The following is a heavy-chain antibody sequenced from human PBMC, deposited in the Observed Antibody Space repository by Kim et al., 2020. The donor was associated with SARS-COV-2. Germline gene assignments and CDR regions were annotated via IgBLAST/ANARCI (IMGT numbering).Heavy chain of an antibody. J-gene: IGHJ6*02. Sequence: SVKGRFTISRDDSKSIAYLQMNSLKTEDTAVYYCTRAGVEYYYYYYGMDVWGQGTTVTVSS. V-gene: IGHV3-49*02. D-gene: IGHD3-3*01. CDR3: TRAGVEYYYYYYGMDV.